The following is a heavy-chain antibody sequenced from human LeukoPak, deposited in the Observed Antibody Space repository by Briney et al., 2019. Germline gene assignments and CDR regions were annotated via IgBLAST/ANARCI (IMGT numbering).Heavy chain of an antibody. J-gene: IGHJ4*02. D-gene: IGHD1-26*01. CDR3: AMPYSGSYMGGGAFDY. CDR2: INPNSGGT. V-gene: IGHV1-2*02. CDR1: GYTFTGYY. Sequence: GASVKVSCKASGYTFTGYYMHWVRQAPGQGLEWMGWINPNSGGTNYAQKFQGTVAMTRDTSISTAHMELSRLRSDDTAVYYGAMPYSGSYMGGGAFDYWGQGTLVTVSS.